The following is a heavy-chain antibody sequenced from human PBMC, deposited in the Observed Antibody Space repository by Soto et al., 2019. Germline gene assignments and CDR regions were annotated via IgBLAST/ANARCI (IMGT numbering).Heavy chain of an antibody. J-gene: IGHJ4*02. CDR2: IYYSGSA. V-gene: IGHV4-59*01. CDR1: GGSISSYY. D-gene: IGHD6-25*01. Sequence: QVQLQESGPGVVKPSETLSLTCIVSGGSISSYYWSWIRQPPGKRLEWIGFIYYSGSANYNPSLKSRVTISVDTSRNLFSLKLTSVTAADTVVYFCARASSSTDSGFDSWGQGTLVTVSS. CDR3: ARASSSTDSGFDS.